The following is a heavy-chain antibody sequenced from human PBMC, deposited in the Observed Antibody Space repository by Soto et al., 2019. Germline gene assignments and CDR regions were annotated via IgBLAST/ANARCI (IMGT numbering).Heavy chain of an antibody. J-gene: IGHJ4*02. D-gene: IGHD6-19*01. CDR2: ISAYNGKT. V-gene: IGHV1-18*01. Sequence: QVQLVQSGAEVKKPGASVKVSCKTSGYPFTSYGINWVRQAPGQGPEWMGWISAYNGKTSYTQKFQGRVTMHTDTSTRTAYMELRSLRSDDTAVYYCARDRLIAVTGLLHYWGQGTLVTVSS. CDR3: ARDRLIAVTGLLHY. CDR1: GYPFTSYG.